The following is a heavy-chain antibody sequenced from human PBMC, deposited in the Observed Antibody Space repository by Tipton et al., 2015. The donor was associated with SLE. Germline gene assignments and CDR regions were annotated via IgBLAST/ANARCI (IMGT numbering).Heavy chain of an antibody. CDR3: ARLTEGVYAFDI. CDR2: IYYSGST. Sequence: TLSLTCTVSGGSISSSSYYWGWIRQPPGKGLEWIGSIYYSGSTYYNPSLKSRVTISVDTSKNQFSLKLYSVTAADTAVYYCARLTEGVYAFDIWGHGTMVTVSS. V-gene: IGHV4-39*01. J-gene: IGHJ3*02. CDR1: GGSISSSSYY.